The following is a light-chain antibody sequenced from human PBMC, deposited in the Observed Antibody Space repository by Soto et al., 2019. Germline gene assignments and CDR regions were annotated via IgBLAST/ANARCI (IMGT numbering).Light chain of an antibody. CDR1: QDISNY. CDR2: DAS. V-gene: IGKV1-33*01. Sequence: DIQMNQSPSSLSASVGDRVTITCQASQDISNYLNWYQQKPGKAPKLLIYDASNLETGVPSRFSGSGSGTDFTFTIRSLQPEDIATYYCQQYDNLLITFGQGTRVEIK. CDR3: QQYDNLLIT. J-gene: IGKJ5*01.